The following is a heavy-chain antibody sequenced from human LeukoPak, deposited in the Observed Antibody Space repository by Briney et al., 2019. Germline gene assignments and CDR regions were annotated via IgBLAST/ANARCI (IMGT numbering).Heavy chain of an antibody. Sequence: SETLSLTCTVSGGSISNGGYYWSWIRQHPGKGLEWIGDIYYSGSTYYNPSLKSRITISVDTSKNQFSLKLSSVTAADTAVYYCARAGVNWNDEGRTWWFDPWGQGTLVTVSS. CDR3: ARAGVNWNDEGRTWWFDP. V-gene: IGHV4-31*03. D-gene: IGHD1-1*01. CDR1: GGSISNGGYY. CDR2: IYYSGST. J-gene: IGHJ5*02.